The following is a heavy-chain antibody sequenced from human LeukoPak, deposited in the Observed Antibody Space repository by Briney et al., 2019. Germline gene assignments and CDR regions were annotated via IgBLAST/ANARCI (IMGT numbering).Heavy chain of an antibody. CDR2: IYPGGSET. CDR3: ARLTSVTLPFDF. D-gene: IGHD4-17*01. CDR1: GYSFTNYW. V-gene: IGHV5-51*01. Sequence: GESLQISCKGSGYSFTNYWIGWVRLMPGKGLEWMGNIYPGGSETRYSPSFQGQVTISVDKSTRTAYLQWSRLKASDTAMYYCARLTSVTLPFDFWGQGTLVTVSS. J-gene: IGHJ4*02.